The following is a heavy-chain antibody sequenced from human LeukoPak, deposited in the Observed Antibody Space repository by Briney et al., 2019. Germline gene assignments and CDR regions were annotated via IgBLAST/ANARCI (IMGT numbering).Heavy chain of an antibody. D-gene: IGHD3-16*01. V-gene: IGHV3-21*01. CDR1: GFTFSSYS. J-gene: IGHJ4*02. CDR3: AREGGLDY. Sequence: SGGPLRLSCAASGFTFSSYSMNWVRHAPGKGVEWVSSISSSSSYIYYADSVKGRFTISRDNAKNSLYLQMNSLRAEDTAVYYCAREGGLDYWGQGTLVTVSS. CDR2: ISSSSSYI.